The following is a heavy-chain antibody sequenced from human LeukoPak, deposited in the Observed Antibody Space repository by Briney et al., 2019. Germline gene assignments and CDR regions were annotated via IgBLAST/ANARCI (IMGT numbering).Heavy chain of an antibody. CDR1: GGTFSSYA. J-gene: IGHJ4*02. D-gene: IGHD3-3*01. V-gene: IGHV1-69*01. Sequence: GASVKVSCKXSGGTFSSYAISWVRQAPRQGLEWMGGIIPIFGTANYAQKFQGRVTITADESTSTAYMELSSLRSEDTAVYYCARDLNGYDFWSGYYDEWGQGTLVTVSS. CDR2: IIPIFGTA. CDR3: ARDLNGYDFWSGYYDE.